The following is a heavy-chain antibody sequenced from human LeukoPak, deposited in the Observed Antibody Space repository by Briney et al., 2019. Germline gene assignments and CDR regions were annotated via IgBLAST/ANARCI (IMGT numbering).Heavy chain of an antibody. Sequence: PSETLSLTCTVSGGSISSYYWSWIRQPPGKGLEWLGYIYYSGSTNYNPSLKSRVTISVDTSKNQFSLKLSSVTAADTAVYYCARGYGDYVRAWFDPWGRGTLVTVSS. V-gene: IGHV4-59*01. CDR2: IYYSGST. D-gene: IGHD4-17*01. CDR3: ARGYGDYVRAWFDP. J-gene: IGHJ5*02. CDR1: GGSISSYY.